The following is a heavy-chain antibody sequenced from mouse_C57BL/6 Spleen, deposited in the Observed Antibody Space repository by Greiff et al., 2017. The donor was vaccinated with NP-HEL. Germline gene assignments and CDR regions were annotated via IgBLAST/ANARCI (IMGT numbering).Heavy chain of an antibody. J-gene: IGHJ2*01. Sequence: EVKLVESGGGLVQPGGSLKLSCAASGFTFSDYYMYWVRQTPEKRLEWVAYISNGGGSTYYPDTVKGRFTISRDNAKNTLYLQMSRLKSEDTAMYYCARRIYWGYFDYWGQGTTLTVSS. CDR3: ARRIYWGYFDY. V-gene: IGHV5-12*01. D-gene: IGHD2-1*01. CDR1: GFTFSDYY. CDR2: ISNGGGST.